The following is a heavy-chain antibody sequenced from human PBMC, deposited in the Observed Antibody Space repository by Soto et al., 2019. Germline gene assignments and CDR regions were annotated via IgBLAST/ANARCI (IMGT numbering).Heavy chain of an antibody. J-gene: IGHJ3*02. Sequence: PGGSLRLSCAASGFTFSSYGMHWVRQAPGKGLEWVAVIWYDGSNKYYADSVKGRFTISRDNSKNTLYLQMNSLRAEDTAVYYCARDRKPLIVLDAFDIWGQGTMVTVSS. CDR2: IWYDGSNK. CDR3: ARDRKPLIVLDAFDI. D-gene: IGHD2-8*01. CDR1: GFTFSSYG. V-gene: IGHV3-33*01.